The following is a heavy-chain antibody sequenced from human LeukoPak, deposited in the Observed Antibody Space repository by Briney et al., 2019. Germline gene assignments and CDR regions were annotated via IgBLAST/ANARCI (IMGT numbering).Heavy chain of an antibody. CDR3: ARGLSITIFGVVKSGYYFDY. D-gene: IGHD3-3*01. CDR1: GYTFTSYD. V-gene: IGHV1-8*01. Sequence: ASVKVSCKASGYTFTSYDINWVRQATGQGHEWMGWMNPNSGNTGYAQKFQGRVTMTRNTSISTAYMELSSLRSEDTAAYYCARGLSITIFGVVKSGYYFDYWGQGTLVTVSS. J-gene: IGHJ4*02. CDR2: MNPNSGNT.